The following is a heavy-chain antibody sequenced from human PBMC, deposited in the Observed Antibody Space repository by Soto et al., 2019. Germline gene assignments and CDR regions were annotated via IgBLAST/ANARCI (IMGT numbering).Heavy chain of an antibody. CDR3: AREVGYGDFSAALLD. J-gene: IGHJ4*02. Sequence: VQLMQSGAEVKKPGSSVKVSCKASGGTFSSHSINWVRQAPGQGLEWMGGIITLFGTSNYAQNFQGRVTSTADQSTSTAYMELNSLTSDDTAVYYCAREVGYGDFSAALLDWGQGTLVTVSS. CDR1: GGTFSSHS. V-gene: IGHV1-69*01. CDR2: IITLFGTS. D-gene: IGHD2-21*02.